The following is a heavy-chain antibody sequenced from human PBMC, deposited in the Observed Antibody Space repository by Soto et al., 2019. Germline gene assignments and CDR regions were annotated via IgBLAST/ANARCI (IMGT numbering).Heavy chain of an antibody. J-gene: IGHJ4*02. V-gene: IGHV3-23*01. CDR2: ISGSGATT. D-gene: IGHD5-12*01. CDR1: GFIFSNYA. CDR3: TKGGIPRIYNIPEVDFDY. Sequence: EVHLLESGGDLVQRGGSLRLSSAASGFIFSNYAMSWVRPAPGRGLEWVSAISGSGATTYYPDSVKGRFTISRDNSKNTLYLQMNNLRADDTAVYYCTKGGIPRIYNIPEVDFDYWGQGSLVTVSS.